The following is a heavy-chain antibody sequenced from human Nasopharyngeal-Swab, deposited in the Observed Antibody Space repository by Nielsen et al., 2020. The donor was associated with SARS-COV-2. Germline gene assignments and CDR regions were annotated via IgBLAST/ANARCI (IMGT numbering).Heavy chain of an antibody. CDR2: IRYDGSNK. CDR3: AKEGTYGYYMDV. CDR1: GFTFSSYA. J-gene: IGHJ6*03. Sequence: GESLKISCAASGFTFSSYAMHWVRQAPGKGLEWVAFIRYDGSNKYYADSVKGRFTISRDNSKNSLYLQMNSLRTEDTALYYCAKEGTYGYYMDVWGKGTTVTVSS. D-gene: IGHD4-17*01. V-gene: IGHV3-30*02.